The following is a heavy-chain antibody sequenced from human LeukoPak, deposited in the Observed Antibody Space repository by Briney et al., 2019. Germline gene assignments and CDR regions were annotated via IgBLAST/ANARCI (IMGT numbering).Heavy chain of an antibody. D-gene: IGHD6-6*01. Sequence: KPSETLSLTCAVYGGSFSGYYWSWIRQPPGKGLEWVGEINHSGSTNYNPSLKSRVTISVDTSKNQCSLKLSSVTAADTAVYYCARERIAARPMDVWGKGTTVTVSS. V-gene: IGHV4-34*01. J-gene: IGHJ6*04. CDR1: GGSFSGYY. CDR2: INHSGST. CDR3: ARERIAARPMDV.